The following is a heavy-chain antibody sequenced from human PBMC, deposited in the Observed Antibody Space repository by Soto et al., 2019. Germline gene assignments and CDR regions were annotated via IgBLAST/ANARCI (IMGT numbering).Heavy chain of an antibody. CDR3: ARVSSTSPRHKWFHP. J-gene: IGHJ5*02. CDR2: INHSGST. D-gene: IGHD2-2*01. Sequence: SETLSLTCAVYGGSFSGYYWSWIRQPPGKGLEWIGEINHSGSTNYNPSLKSRVTISLDTSKNPFSLKLSSVTAADTAVYYCARVSSTSPRHKWFHPWGKGTPVTVS. V-gene: IGHV4-34*01. CDR1: GGSFSGYY.